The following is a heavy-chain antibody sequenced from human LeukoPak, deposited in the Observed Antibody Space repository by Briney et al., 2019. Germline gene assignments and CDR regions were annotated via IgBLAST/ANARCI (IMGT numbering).Heavy chain of an antibody. D-gene: IGHD4-17*01. CDR1: GFTFSSYA. V-gene: IGHV3-30*04. CDR3: ATFSFGDYYYYYGMDV. Sequence: GGSLRLSCAASGFTFSSYAMHWVRQAPGKRLEWVAVISYDGSNKYYADSVKGRFTISRDNSKNTLYLQMNSLRAEDTAVYYCATFSFGDYYYYYGMDVWGQGTTVTVSS. J-gene: IGHJ6*02. CDR2: ISYDGSNK.